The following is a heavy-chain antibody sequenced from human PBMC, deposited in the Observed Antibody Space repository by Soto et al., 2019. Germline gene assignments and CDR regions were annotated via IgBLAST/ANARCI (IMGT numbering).Heavy chain of an antibody. J-gene: IGHJ4*02. CDR3: VRGVVVVVGSTAENFDH. CDR2: ISYSGETK. Sequence: LRLSCVTSGFTFAKYSMNWVRQAPGKGLEWVSYISYSGETKYYADSLKGRYAISRDDAKNSVYLQMNSLRDEDTAFYYCVRGVVVVVGSTAENFDHWGQGTLVTVSS. CDR1: GFTFAKYS. V-gene: IGHV3-48*02. D-gene: IGHD2-15*01.